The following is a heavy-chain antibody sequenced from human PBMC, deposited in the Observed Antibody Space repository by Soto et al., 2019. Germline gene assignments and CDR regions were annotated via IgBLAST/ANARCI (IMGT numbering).Heavy chain of an antibody. Sequence: QVQLVETGGGVVQPGRPLRLSCAASGFTFSTYGMHWVRQAPGKGLEWVAIIWHDGSNQYYGDSVKGRFTISRDNSKNTVYLQMNSLRADDTAVYYCARESPGGQHLSSMDVWGQGTTVIVSS. CDR2: IWHDGSNQ. J-gene: IGHJ6*02. V-gene: IGHV3-33*01. D-gene: IGHD6-13*01. CDR3: ARESPGGQHLSSMDV. CDR1: GFTFSTYG.